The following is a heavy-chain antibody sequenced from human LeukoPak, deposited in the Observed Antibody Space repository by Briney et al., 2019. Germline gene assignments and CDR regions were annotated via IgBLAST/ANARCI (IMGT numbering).Heavy chain of an antibody. CDR1: GFTFSSYE. D-gene: IGHD1-26*01. V-gene: IGHV3-48*03. CDR3: ARVREDSMDD. J-gene: IGHJ6*02. Sequence: GGSLRFSCAASGFTFSSYEMNWVRQAPGKGLEWVSYISSSGSTIYYADSVKGRFTISRDNAKNSLYLQMNSLRAEDTAVYYCARVREDSMDDWGQGTTVTVSS. CDR2: ISSSGSTI.